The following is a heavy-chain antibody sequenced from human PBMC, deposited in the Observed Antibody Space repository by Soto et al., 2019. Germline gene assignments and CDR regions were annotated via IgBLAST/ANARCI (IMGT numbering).Heavy chain of an antibody. V-gene: IGHV1-18*01. Sequence: GASVKVSCKTSGYTFSSIDISWVRQAPGQGLEWMGWISPHKGDTYYAQRLQGRVTMTTDTSTNTAYMELRSLRSDDTAVYFCARDLDGSGSYFTNYWGPGTLVTVSS. CDR3: ARDLDGSGSYFTNY. D-gene: IGHD3-10*01. CDR1: GYTFSSID. CDR2: ISPHKGDT. J-gene: IGHJ4*02.